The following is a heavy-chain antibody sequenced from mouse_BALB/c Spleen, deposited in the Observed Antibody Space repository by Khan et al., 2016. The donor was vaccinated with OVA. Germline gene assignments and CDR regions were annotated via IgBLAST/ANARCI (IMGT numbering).Heavy chain of an antibody. J-gene: IGHJ3*01. CDR1: GFSLSSYG. V-gene: IGHV2-9*02. CDR3: ARAFSYGAWFAY. Sequence: QVQLKESGPGLVAPSQTLSITCTVSGFSLSSYGVHWVRQPPGKGLEWLGVIWAGGSTNHNSALMSRLSISKDNSKSQVFLKMNSLQTDDTAMYYCARAFSYGAWFAYWGQGTLVTVSA. D-gene: IGHD1-1*01. CDR2: IWAGGST.